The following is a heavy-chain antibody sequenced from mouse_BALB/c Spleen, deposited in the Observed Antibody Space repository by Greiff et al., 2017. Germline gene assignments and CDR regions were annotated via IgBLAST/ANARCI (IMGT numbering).Heavy chain of an antibody. J-gene: IGHJ2*01. D-gene: IGHD1-2*01. CDR2: ISYSGST. V-gene: IGHV3-8*02. CDR1: GDSITSGY. Sequence: EVHLVESGPSLVKPSQTLSLTCSVTGDSITSGYWNWIRKFPGNKLEYMGYISYSGSTYYNPSLKSRISITRDTSKNQYYLQLNSVTTEDTATYYCARGDHYYGYFDYWGQGTTLTVSS. CDR3: ARGDHYYGYFDY.